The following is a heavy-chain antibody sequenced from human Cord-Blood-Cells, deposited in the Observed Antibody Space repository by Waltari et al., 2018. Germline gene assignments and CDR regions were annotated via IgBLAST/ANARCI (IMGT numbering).Heavy chain of an antibody. CDR2: ISSSSSYI. Sequence: EVQLVESGGGLVKPGGSLRLSCAASGFTFSSYSMNWVSQAPGKGLEWVSSISSSSSYIYYADSVKGRFTISRDNAKNSLYLQMNSLRAEDTAVYYCAREGGVWYYDLWGRGTLVTVSS. CDR1: GFTFSSYS. V-gene: IGHV3-21*01. D-gene: IGHD3-16*01. CDR3: AREGGVWYYDL. J-gene: IGHJ2*01.